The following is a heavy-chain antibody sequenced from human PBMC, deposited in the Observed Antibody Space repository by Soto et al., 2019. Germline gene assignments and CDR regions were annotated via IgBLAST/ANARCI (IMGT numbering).Heavy chain of an antibody. Sequence: GGSLRLSCEASGFVFSTYSMNWVRQAPGKGLEWISYISSTSGTIYYADSVKGRFTIFRDNAKNSLFLQMNGLRDDDTAVYYCANQKIRFSVTGTLYGLGVWGQGTTVTVSS. CDR1: GFVFSTYS. CDR2: ISSTSGTI. CDR3: ANQKIRFSVTGTLYGLGV. V-gene: IGHV3-48*02. D-gene: IGHD1-1*01. J-gene: IGHJ6*02.